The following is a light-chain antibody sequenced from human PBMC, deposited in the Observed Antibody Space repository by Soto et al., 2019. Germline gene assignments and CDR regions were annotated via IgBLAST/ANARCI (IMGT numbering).Light chain of an antibody. CDR3: QTWGAGIA. CDR2: VDSDGSH. Sequence: QAVLTQSPSASASLGASVKLTCTLSSGHSTYAIAWHQQQPETGPRFLMKVDSDGSHTKGDGIPDRFSGSSSGAERYLTISTLQSEDEADYYCQTWGAGIAFGGGTKVTVL. J-gene: IGLJ3*02. CDR1: SGHSTYA. V-gene: IGLV4-69*01.